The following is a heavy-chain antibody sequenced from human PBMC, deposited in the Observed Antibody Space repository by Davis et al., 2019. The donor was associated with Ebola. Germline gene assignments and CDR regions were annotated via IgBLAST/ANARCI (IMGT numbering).Heavy chain of an antibody. V-gene: IGHV3-9*01. J-gene: IGHJ4*02. CDR3: AKGSGSGSYYNVDY. CDR1: GFTFDDYA. Sequence: PGGSLRLSCAASGFTFDDYAMHWVRQAPGKGLEWVSGISWNSGSIGYADSVKGRFTISRDNAKNSLYLQMNSLRAEDTALYYCAKGSGSGSYYNVDYWGQGTLVTVSS. D-gene: IGHD3-10*01. CDR2: ISWNSGSI.